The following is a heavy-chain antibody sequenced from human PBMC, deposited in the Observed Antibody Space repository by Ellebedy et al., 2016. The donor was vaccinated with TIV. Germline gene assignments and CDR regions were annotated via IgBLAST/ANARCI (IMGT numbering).Heavy chain of an antibody. D-gene: IGHD2-8*01. CDR3: AKDGDNGAWDY. V-gene: IGHV3-23*01. J-gene: IGHJ4*02. Sequence: GESLKISCTASGFPFSTYDMSWVRQAPGKGLEWVSAIGSRGDTTFYADSVKGRFTISRDNSKNTLFLQMSSLRAEDTAVYYCAKDGDNGAWDYWGQGTLVTVSS. CDR1: GFPFSTYD. CDR2: IGSRGDTT.